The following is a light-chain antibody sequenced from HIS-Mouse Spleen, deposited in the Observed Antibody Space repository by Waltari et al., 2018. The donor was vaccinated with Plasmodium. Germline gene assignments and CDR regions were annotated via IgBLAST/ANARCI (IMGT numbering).Light chain of an antibody. Sequence: EIVLTQSPATLSLSPGERATLSCRASQSVSSYLAWYQQKPGQAPRLLIYDASNRATGIPARFSGSGSGTDFTLTISSLGPEDFAVYDGQQRSNWPITFGPGTKVDIK. J-gene: IGKJ3*01. CDR1: QSVSSY. V-gene: IGKV3-11*01. CDR3: QQRSNWPIT. CDR2: DAS.